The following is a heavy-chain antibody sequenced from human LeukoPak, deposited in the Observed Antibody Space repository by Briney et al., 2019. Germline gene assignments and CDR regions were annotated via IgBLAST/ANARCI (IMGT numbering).Heavy chain of an antibody. V-gene: IGHV3-7*01. CDR3: VKPITISGATDAFDI. J-gene: IGHJ3*02. CDR2: IKQDGSEK. Sequence: PGGSLRLSCTASRFTFSSYWMNWVRQAPGKGLEWVANIKQDGSEKYYVDSVKGRFTISRDNAKNSLYQQMNSLRAEDTAMYYCVKPITISGATDAFDIWGQGTMVTVSS. CDR1: RFTFSSYW. D-gene: IGHD3-3*01.